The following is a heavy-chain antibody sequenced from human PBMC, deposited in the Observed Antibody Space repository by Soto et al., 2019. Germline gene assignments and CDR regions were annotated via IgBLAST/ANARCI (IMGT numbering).Heavy chain of an antibody. CDR1: GYTFTNFG. V-gene: IGHV1-18*01. CDR2: ISFYNGNT. J-gene: IGHJ4*02. CDR3: AIVGTPFDY. Sequence: QVQLVQSGAEVKKPGASVKVSCKTSGYTFTNFGLSWVRQAAGQGLEWVGWISFYNGNTNYAQNFQGRVTMTTDTSTSTAYMELRSLRSVDTVVSYCAIVGTPFDYWGQGTLVTVSS. D-gene: IGHD2-15*01.